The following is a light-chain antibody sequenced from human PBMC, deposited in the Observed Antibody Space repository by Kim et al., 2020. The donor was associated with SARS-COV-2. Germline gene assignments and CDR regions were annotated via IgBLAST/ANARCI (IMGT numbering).Light chain of an antibody. CDR2: EVS. CDR3: SSYACGNNLEV. V-gene: IGLV2-8*01. Sequence: QSALTQPPSASGSPGQSVTISCTGTSSDVGGYNYVSWYQQLPGEAPKLMIYEVSKRPSGVPDRFSGSKSGNTASLTVSGLQAEDEADYYCSSYACGNNLEVFGGGTQLTVL. CDR1: SSDVGGYNY. J-gene: IGLJ3*02.